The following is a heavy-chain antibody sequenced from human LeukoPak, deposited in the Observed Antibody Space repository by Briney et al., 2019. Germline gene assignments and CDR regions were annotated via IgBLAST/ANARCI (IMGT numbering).Heavy chain of an antibody. CDR1: GGSISSFF. D-gene: IGHD3-9*01. V-gene: IGHV4-59*01. CDR3: ARLAPGNYDILTGDPKVVFDY. J-gene: IGHJ4*02. Sequence: SETLSLTCTVSGGSISSFFWSWIRQPPGKGLEWIGYVHSSASTKYNPSLKSRLIISVDMSKNQFSLKLRSVSVADTAVYYCARLAPGNYDILTGDPKVVFDYWGQGALVTVSS. CDR2: VHSSAST.